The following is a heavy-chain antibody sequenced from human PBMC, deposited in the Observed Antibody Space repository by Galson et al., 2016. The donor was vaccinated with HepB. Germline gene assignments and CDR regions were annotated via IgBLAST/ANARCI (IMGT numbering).Heavy chain of an antibody. D-gene: IGHD2-2*01. J-gene: IGHJ4*02. CDR1: GFSFDDYG. V-gene: IGHV3-9*01. Sequence: SLRLSCAASGFSFDDYGMDWVRQGPGKGLEWVAGISWNSVGVGYADSVKGRFTISRDNAKNSLHLQMNSLRVEDTALYYCVKDRKYRCSSSTCYWEFDYWGPGTQIIVSS. CDR3: VKDRKYRCSSSTCYWEFDY. CDR2: ISWNSVGV.